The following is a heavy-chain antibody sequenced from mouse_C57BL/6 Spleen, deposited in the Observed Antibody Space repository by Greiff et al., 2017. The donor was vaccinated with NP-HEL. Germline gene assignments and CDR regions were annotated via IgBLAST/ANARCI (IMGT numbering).Heavy chain of an antibody. V-gene: IGHV1-64*01. CDR2: IHPNSGST. D-gene: IGHD3-3*01. J-gene: IGHJ2*01. CDR1: GYTFTSYW. Sequence: QVQLQQPGAELVKPGASVKLSCKASGYTFTSYWMHWVKQRPGQGLEWIGMIHPNSGSTNYNEKFKGKATLTVDKSSSTAYMQLSSLTSEDSAVYYCARGGTRYYFGYWGQGTTLTVSS. CDR3: ARGGTRYYFGY.